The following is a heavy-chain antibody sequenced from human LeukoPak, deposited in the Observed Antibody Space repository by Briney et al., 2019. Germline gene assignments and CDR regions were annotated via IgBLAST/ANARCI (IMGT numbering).Heavy chain of an antibody. V-gene: IGHV1-69*04. CDR2: IIPILGIA. D-gene: IGHD5-18*01. J-gene: IGHJ4*02. Sequence: VASVKVSCKASGGTFSSYAISWVRQAPGQGLEWMGRIIPILGIANYAQKFQGRVTITADKSTSTAYMELSSLRSEDTAVYYCARNPVDTAMVAEAFFDYWGQGTLVTVSS. CDR3: ARNPVDTAMVAEAFFDY. CDR1: GGTFSSYA.